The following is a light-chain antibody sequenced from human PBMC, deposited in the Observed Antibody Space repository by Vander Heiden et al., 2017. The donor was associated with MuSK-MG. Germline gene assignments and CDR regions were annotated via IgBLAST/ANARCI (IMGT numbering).Light chain of an antibody. J-gene: IGKJ2*01. CDR3: QQRSSWART. Sequence: EIVLPQSPATLSLSSGERATLSCGASQSVSRDLAWYQQKPGQAPRLLIYAASSRAPGIPPRFSGSGSGTDFTLTISNLEPEDFAVYYCQQRSSWARTFGQGTKVEI. CDR1: QSVSRD. CDR2: AAS. V-gene: IGKV3-11*01.